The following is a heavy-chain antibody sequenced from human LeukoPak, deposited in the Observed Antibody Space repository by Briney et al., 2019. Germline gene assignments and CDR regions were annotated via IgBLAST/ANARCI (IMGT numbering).Heavy chain of an antibody. D-gene: IGHD3-9*01. CDR1: GGSISSDY. CDR2: IYYSGST. Sequence: SETLSLTCTVSGGSISSDYWSWIRQPPGKGLEWIGYIYYSGSTNYNPSLKSRVTISLDTSKNQFSLRLSSVTAADTAVYYCARGLRYFDWLTGFDPWGQGTLVTVSS. J-gene: IGHJ5*02. CDR3: ARGLRYFDWLTGFDP. V-gene: IGHV4-59*01.